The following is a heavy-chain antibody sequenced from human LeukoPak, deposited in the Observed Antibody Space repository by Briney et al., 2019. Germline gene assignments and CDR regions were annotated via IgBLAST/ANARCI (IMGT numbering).Heavy chain of an antibody. V-gene: IGHV3-15*01. Sequence: PGGSLRLSCAASGFTFSSYWMTWVRQAPGKGLEWVGRINSDYDGGTTNYAAPVKGRFTISRDGSKNTLYLQMNSLKIEDTAVYYCTTVWSGSWYRGYWGQGTLVTVSS. J-gene: IGHJ4*02. CDR1: GFTFSSYW. CDR2: INSDYDGGTT. D-gene: IGHD6-13*01. CDR3: TTVWSGSWYRGY.